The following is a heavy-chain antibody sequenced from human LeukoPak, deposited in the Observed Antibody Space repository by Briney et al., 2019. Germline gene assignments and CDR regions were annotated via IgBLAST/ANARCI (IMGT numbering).Heavy chain of an antibody. V-gene: IGHV4-59*01. CDR1: DDSITMYY. CDR3: ARVGYIAVAGTDY. Sequence: PSETLSLTCTVSDDSITMYYWSWIRQPPGKGLEWIGYIYYSGSTNYNPSLKSRVTISVDTSKNQFSLKLSSVTAADTAVYYCARVGYIAVAGTDYWGQGTLVTVSS. D-gene: IGHD6-19*01. CDR2: IYYSGST. J-gene: IGHJ4*02.